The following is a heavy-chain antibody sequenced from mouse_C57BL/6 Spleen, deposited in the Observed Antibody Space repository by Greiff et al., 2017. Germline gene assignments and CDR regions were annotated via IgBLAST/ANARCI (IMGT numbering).Heavy chain of an antibody. CDR1: GYTFTSYT. D-gene: IGHD2-1*01. CDR3: ARGNNGY. J-gene: IGHJ2*01. V-gene: IGHV1-4*01. CDR2: INPSSGYT. Sequence: VMLVESGAELARPGASVKMSCTASGYTFTSYTMHWVQQWPGKGLEWLGYINPSSGYTKYNQKFKDKATLTADKSSSTAYMHLSSQTSEDSAVYYCARGNNGYWGQGTTLTVSS.